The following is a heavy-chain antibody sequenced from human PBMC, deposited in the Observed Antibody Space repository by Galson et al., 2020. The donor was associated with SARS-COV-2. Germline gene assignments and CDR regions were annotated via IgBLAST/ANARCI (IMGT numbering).Heavy chain of an antibody. J-gene: IGHJ6*03. V-gene: IGHV1-18*01. Sequence: GESLKISCKASGYTFTDSVITWVRQAPGQGLEWMGWMSSYNDNTNYAEKFQGRVTMTTDTSTNTAYMELRSLRGDDTAVYYCARVSILWWYMDVWGQGTSVTVSS. CDR3: ARVSILWWYMDV. CDR2: MSSYNDNT. D-gene: IGHD2-21*01. CDR1: GYTFTDSV.